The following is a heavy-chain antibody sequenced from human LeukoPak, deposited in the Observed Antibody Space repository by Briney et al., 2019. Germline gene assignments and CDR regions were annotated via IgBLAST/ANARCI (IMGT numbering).Heavy chain of an antibody. D-gene: IGHD6-19*01. CDR2: IIPIFGTA. CDR3: ARDFEAVADEEGYDAFDI. J-gene: IGHJ3*02. CDR1: GGTFSSYA. Sequence: EASVKVSCKASGGTFSSYAISWVRQAPGQGLEWMGGIIPIFGTANYAQKFQGRVTMTKDTSTSRVYMELRSLRPDDTAVYYCARDFEAVADEEGYDAFDIWGQGTMVTVSS. V-gene: IGHV1-69*05.